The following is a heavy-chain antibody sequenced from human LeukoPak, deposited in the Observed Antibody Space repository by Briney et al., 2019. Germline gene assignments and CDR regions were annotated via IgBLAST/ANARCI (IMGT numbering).Heavy chain of an antibody. CDR3: ASQNRYCSNGVCFNYFDY. Sequence: SETLSLTCTVSGDSISSNNCYWGWIRQPPGKGLEWIGSIYYSGSTYYNPSLKSRVTISVDTSKNQFSLKLSSVTASDTAVYYCASQNRYCSNGVCFNYFDYWGQGTLVTVSS. CDR2: IYYSGST. J-gene: IGHJ4*02. V-gene: IGHV4-39*01. D-gene: IGHD2-8*01. CDR1: GDSISSNNCY.